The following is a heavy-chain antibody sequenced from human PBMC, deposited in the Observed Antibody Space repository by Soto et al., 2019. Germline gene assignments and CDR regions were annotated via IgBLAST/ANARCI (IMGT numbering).Heavy chain of an antibody. J-gene: IGHJ6*02. D-gene: IGHD2-15*01. CDR2: IYNSGST. CDR1: GGSITNYY. Sequence: SETLSLTCTVSGGSITNYYWSWIRQPPGKGLEWIGHIYNSGSTNYNPSLKSRVTISVDTSKNQFSLKLSSVTAADTAVYYCAREDPATPNYYYYGMDVWGQGTTVTVSS. CDR3: AREDPATPNYYYYGMDV. V-gene: IGHV4-4*09.